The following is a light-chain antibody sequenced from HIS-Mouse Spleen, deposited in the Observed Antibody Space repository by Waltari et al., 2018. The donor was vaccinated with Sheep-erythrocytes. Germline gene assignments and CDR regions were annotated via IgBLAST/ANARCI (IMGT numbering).Light chain of an antibody. CDR1: QGIRND. J-gene: IGKJ2*01. V-gene: IGKV1-6*01. Sequence: AIQMTQSPSSLSASVGDRVTITCRASQGIRNDLGWYQQKPGKAPKPLTSSESSLQSGVPSRFSGSGSGTDFTLTISSLQPEDFATYYCLQDYNYPYTFGQGTKLEIK. CDR2: SES. CDR3: LQDYNYPYT.